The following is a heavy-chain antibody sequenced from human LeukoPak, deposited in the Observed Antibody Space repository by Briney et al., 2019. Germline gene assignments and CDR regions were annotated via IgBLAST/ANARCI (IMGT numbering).Heavy chain of an antibody. CDR1: GFTFSSYG. Sequence: GGSLRLSCAASGFTFSSYGMYWVRQAPGKGLEWVAFIRYDGSNKKYADSVKGRITISRDNSKNTLYLQMNSLRAEDTAVYYCAREWSRFTPPDYWGQGTLVTVSS. J-gene: IGHJ4*02. V-gene: IGHV3-30*02. D-gene: IGHD2-8*01. CDR3: AREWSRFTPPDY. CDR2: IRYDGSNK.